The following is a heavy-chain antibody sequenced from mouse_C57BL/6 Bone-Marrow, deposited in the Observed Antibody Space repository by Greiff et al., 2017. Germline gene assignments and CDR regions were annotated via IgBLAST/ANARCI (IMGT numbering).Heavy chain of an antibody. CDR1: GYTFTDYY. D-gene: IGHD2-3*01. CDR3: ARDGYLYYYAMDY. V-gene: IGHV1-26*01. Sequence: EVQLPQSGPELVQPGASVKISCKASGYTFTDYYMNWVKQSHGKSLEWIGDINPNNGGTSYIQKFKGKATLTVDKSSSTAYMELRSLTSEDSAVYYCARDGYLYYYAMDYWGQGTSVTVSS. CDR2: INPNNGGT. J-gene: IGHJ4*01.